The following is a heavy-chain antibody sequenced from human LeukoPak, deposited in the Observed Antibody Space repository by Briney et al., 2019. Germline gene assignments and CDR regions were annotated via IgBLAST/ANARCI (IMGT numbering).Heavy chain of an antibody. CDR3: AKVAREFMGAFDI. Sequence: GGSLRLSCAASGFTFSSYGMHWVRQAPGKGLEWVAFIRYDGSNKYYADSVKGRFTISRDNSKNTLYLQMSSLRAEDTAVYYCAKVAREFMGAFDIWGQGTMVTVSS. CDR1: GFTFSSYG. J-gene: IGHJ3*02. CDR2: IRYDGSNK. V-gene: IGHV3-30*02. D-gene: IGHD3-10*01.